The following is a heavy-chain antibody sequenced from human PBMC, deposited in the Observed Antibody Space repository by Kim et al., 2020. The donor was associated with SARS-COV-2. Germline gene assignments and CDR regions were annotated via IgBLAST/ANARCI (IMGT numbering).Heavy chain of an antibody. Sequence: SETLSLTCTVSGGSISSYYWSWIRQPPGKGLEWIGYIYYSGSTNYNPSLKSRVTISVDTSKNQFSLKLSSVTAADTAVYYCARDRLMSSWYNGMDVWGQGPTVPVSS. J-gene: IGHJ6*02. CDR1: GGSISSYY. D-gene: IGHD6-13*01. CDR2: IYYSGST. CDR3: ARDRLMSSWYNGMDV. V-gene: IGHV4-59*01.